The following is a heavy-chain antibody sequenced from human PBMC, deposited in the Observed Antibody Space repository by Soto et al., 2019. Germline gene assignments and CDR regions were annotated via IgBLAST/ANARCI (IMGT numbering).Heavy chain of an antibody. CDR1: GYTFTSYD. D-gene: IGHD6-19*01. CDR3: ASGRGLSSGWYGDY. J-gene: IGHJ4*02. CDR2: MNPNSGNT. Sequence: QVQLVQSGAEVKKPGASVKVSCKASGYTFTSYDINSVRQATGQGLEWMGWMNPNSGNTGYAQKFQGRVTMTRNTSIMTAYMELSSLGSEDTAVYYCASGRGLSSGWYGDYWGQGTLVTVSS. V-gene: IGHV1-8*01.